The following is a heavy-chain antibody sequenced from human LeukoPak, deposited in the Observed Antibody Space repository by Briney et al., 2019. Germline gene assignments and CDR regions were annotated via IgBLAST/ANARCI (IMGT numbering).Heavy chain of an antibody. CDR3: ARVPADRFDY. J-gene: IGHJ4*02. Sequence: SSETLSLTCTVSGGSISSSSYYWGWIRQPPGKGLEWIANFYYSRNTYYNPSLKSRVTISVDTSKNQFSLKLSSVTAADTAVYYCARVPADRFDYWGQGTLVTVS. V-gene: IGHV4-39*07. CDR1: GGSISSSSYY. CDR2: FYYSRNT. D-gene: IGHD6-13*01.